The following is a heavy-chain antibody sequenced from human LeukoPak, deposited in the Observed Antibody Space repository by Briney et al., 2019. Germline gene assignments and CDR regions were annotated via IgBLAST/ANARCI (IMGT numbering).Heavy chain of an antibody. J-gene: IGHJ4*02. Sequence: GGSLRLSCAASGFTFSSYGMHWVRQAPGKGLEWVAFIRYDGSNKYYADSVKGRFTISRDNSKNTLYLQMNSLRAEDTAVYYCAKDGYPGYYGSGSYSYYFDYSGQGTLVTVSS. V-gene: IGHV3-30*02. CDR3: AKDGYPGYYGSGSYSYYFDY. CDR1: GFTFSSYG. D-gene: IGHD3-10*01. CDR2: IRYDGSNK.